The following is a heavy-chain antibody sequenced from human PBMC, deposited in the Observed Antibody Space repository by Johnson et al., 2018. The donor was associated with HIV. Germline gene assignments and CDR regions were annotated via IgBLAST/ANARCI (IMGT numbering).Heavy chain of an antibody. CDR1: GFTVSRNY. J-gene: IGHJ3*02. D-gene: IGHD2-15*01. Sequence: QVQLVESGGGLVQPGGSLRLSCAASGFTVSRNYMNWVRQAPAKGLEWVAVISYDGSDKYYADSVKGRFTISRDNSKNTLYIQMNSLRAEDTAVYYCAREAYCSGGSCYDAFDIWGQGTMVTVSS. V-gene: IGHV3-30*14. CDR2: ISYDGSDK. CDR3: AREAYCSGGSCYDAFDI.